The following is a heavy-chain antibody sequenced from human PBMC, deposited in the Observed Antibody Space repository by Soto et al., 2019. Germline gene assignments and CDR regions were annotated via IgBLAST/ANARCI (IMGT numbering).Heavy chain of an antibody. CDR1: GDTFSSYA. J-gene: IGHJ3*02. CDR3: ARDREMATITGAFDI. Sequence: SVRVYWNTSGDTFSSYAITWVRPDPGQGLEWMGGIIPIFGTANYAQKFQGRVTITADESTSTAYMELSSLRSEDTAVYYCARDREMATITGAFDIWGQGTM. D-gene: IGHD5-12*01. CDR2: IIPIFGTA. V-gene: IGHV1-69*01.